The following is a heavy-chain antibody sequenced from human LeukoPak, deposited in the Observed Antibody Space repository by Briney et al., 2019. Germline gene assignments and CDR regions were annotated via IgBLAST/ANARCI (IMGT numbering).Heavy chain of an antibody. D-gene: IGHD6-13*01. CDR1: GFTFDDYG. V-gene: IGHV3-20*04. Sequence: PGGSLRLSCAASGFTFDDYGMSWVRQAPGKGLEWVSGINWNGGSTGYADSVKGRFTISRDDAKNSLHLQMNSLRAEDTALYYCARQGGYSSSWYDYYFDYWGQGTLVTVSS. J-gene: IGHJ4*02. CDR3: ARQGGYSSSWYDYYFDY. CDR2: INWNGGST.